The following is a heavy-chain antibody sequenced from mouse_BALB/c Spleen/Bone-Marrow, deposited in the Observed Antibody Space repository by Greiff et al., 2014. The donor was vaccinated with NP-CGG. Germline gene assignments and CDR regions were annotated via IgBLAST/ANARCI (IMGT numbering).Heavy chain of an antibody. CDR1: GFSLASYG. CDR3: ARGSYFYSMDY. V-gene: IGHV2-9*02. CDR2: MWAGGST. J-gene: IGHJ4*01. Sequence: QVHVKQSGPGLVAPSQSLSITCTISGFSLASYGVHWVRQPPGKGLEWLGVMWAGGSTNYNSALMSKLSISKDNSESQVFLKMSSLQTHDTAMYYCARGSYFYSMDYWGQGTSVTVSS.